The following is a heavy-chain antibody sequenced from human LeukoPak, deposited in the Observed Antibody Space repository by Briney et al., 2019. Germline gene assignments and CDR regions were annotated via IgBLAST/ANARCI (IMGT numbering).Heavy chain of an antibody. J-gene: IGHJ4*02. V-gene: IGHV3-48*03. Sequence: GGSLRLSCAASGFTFTSYEMNWVRQAPGKGLEWVSYITISGTTIYYADSVKGRFTISRDNAKNSLYLQMNSLRAEDTAVYYCARTTSFDYWGQGTLVTVSS. CDR1: GFTFTSYE. D-gene: IGHD1-1*01. CDR3: ARTTSFDY. CDR2: ITISGTTI.